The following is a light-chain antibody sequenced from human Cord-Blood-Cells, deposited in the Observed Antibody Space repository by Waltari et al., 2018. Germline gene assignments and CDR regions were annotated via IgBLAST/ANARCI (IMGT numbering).Light chain of an antibody. Sequence: NFMLTQPHSVSESPGKTVTISCPRSSGSIASTYAQRSQQRPGSSPTTVIYEDNQRPSGVPDRFSGSIDSSSNSASLTISGLKTEDEADYYCQSYDSSNHVVFGGGTKLTVL. CDR1: SGSIASTY. J-gene: IGLJ2*01. V-gene: IGLV6-57*01. CDR3: QSYDSSNHVV. CDR2: EDN.